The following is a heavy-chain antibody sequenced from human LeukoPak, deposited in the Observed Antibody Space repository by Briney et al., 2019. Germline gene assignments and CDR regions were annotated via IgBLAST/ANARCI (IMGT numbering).Heavy chain of an antibody. J-gene: IGHJ4*02. Sequence: TSETLSLTCTVSGGSISSSSYYWGWIRQPPGKGLEWIGSIYYSGSTYYNPSLKGRVTISVDTSKNQFSLKLSSVTAADTAVYYCARLPIFGVVIIDYWGQGTLVTVSS. D-gene: IGHD3-3*01. V-gene: IGHV4-39*01. CDR2: IYYSGST. CDR3: ARLPIFGVVIIDY. CDR1: GGSISSSSYY.